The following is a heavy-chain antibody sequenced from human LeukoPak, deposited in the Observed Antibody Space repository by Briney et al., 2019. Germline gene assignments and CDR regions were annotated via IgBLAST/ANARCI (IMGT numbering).Heavy chain of an antibody. CDR1: GFTFSSYG. Sequence: PGGSLRLSCAASGFTFSSYGMHWVRQAPGKGLEWVAVIWYDGSNEYYADSVKGRFTISRDNSKNTLYLRMNSLRAEDTAVYFCARDRYSYGSYYFDYWGQGTPAPVSS. J-gene: IGHJ4*02. V-gene: IGHV3-33*01. CDR2: IWYDGSNE. D-gene: IGHD5-18*01. CDR3: ARDRYSYGSYYFDY.